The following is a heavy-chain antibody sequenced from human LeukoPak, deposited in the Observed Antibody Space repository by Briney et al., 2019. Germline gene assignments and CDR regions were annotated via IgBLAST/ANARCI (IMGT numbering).Heavy chain of an antibody. Sequence: GGSLRLSCAASGFTFSSYAMHWVRQAPGKELEWVAVISYDGSNKYYADSVKGRFTISRDNSKNTLYLQMNSLRAEDTAVYYCARVGVVVVIKDAFDIWGQGTMVTVSS. J-gene: IGHJ3*02. D-gene: IGHD3-22*01. CDR1: GFTFSSYA. CDR2: ISYDGSNK. CDR3: ARVGVVVVIKDAFDI. V-gene: IGHV3-30-3*01.